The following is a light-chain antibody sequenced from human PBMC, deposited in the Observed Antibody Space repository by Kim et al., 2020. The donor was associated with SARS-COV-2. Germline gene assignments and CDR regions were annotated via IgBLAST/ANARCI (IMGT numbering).Light chain of an antibody. CDR1: QRVSNTY. Sequence: SPGERDTLSCSASQRVSNTYLAWYQLKPGQAPRLLIYGASSRATGIPDRFSGGGSGTDSTLTISRLEPEDIAVYYCQHYGSSPRTFGQGTKVDIK. V-gene: IGKV3-20*01. J-gene: IGKJ1*01. CDR3: QHYGSSPRT. CDR2: GAS.